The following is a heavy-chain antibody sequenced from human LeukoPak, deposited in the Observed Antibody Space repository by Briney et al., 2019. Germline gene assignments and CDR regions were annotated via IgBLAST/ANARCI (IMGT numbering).Heavy chain of an antibody. J-gene: IGHJ4*02. CDR3: ACSGGYYFDY. V-gene: IGHV4-59*12. CDR1: GGSMSSYS. Sequence: PSETLSLTCTVSGGSMSSYSWSWIRQPPGKGLEWIGYIYYSGTTNHHPSLKSRVTISVDTSKNQFSLKLNSVTAADTAVYYCACSGGYYFDYWGQGTLVTVSS. CDR2: IYYSGTT. D-gene: IGHD6-19*01.